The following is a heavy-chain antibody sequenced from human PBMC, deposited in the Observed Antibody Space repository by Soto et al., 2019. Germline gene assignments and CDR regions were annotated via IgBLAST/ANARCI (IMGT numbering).Heavy chain of an antibody. CDR2: ISGSGGST. CDR3: ATITMVRGVRLGY. Sequence: GGSLRLSCAASGFTFSSYAMSWVRQAPGKGLEWVSAISGSGGSTYYADSVKGRFTISRDNSKNTLYLQMNSLRAEDTAVYYCATITMVRGVRLGYWGQGTLVTVSS. D-gene: IGHD3-10*01. V-gene: IGHV3-23*01. J-gene: IGHJ4*02. CDR1: GFTFSSYA.